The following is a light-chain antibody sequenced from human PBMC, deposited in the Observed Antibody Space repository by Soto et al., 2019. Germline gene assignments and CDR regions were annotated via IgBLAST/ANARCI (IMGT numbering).Light chain of an antibody. Sequence: EIVLTQSPVTLSLSPGERATLSCMASQSVSSSFLTWYQQKPGQAPRLLIYGASSRATGIPDRFSGSGSGTDFTLTISRLEPEDFAVYYCQQYGSSRLTFGGGTKVDI. CDR2: GAS. V-gene: IGKV3-20*01. CDR3: QQYGSSRLT. J-gene: IGKJ4*01. CDR1: QSVSSSF.